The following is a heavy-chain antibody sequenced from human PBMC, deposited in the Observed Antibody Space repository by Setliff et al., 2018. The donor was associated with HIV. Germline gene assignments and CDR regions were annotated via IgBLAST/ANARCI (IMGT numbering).Heavy chain of an antibody. CDR2: IRHNGNTA. D-gene: IGHD5-12*01. V-gene: IGHV3-30*02. CDR1: GFRLETFG. CDR3: ARGRRPVDVVCTIIRDYYYMGV. Sequence: GGSLRPSCAASGFRLETFGMYWVRQAPGKGLEWVAFIRHNGNTAYYGDSVKGRFIMSRDNSENTVSLEMNNLRLEDAGVYYCARGRRPVDVVCTIIRDYYYMGVWGKGTTVTVSS. J-gene: IGHJ6*03.